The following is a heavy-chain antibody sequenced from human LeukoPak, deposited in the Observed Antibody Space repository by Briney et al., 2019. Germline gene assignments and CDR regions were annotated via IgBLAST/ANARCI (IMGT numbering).Heavy chain of an antibody. Sequence: SETLSLTCTVSGGSISSSSYYWGWIRQPPGKGLEWIGSIYYSGSTYYNPSLKSRVTISVDTSKNQFSLKLSSVTAADTAVYYCARPSTGTAADHDAFDIWGQGTMVTVSS. D-gene: IGHD6-13*01. J-gene: IGHJ3*02. CDR2: IYYSGST. CDR3: ARPSTGTAADHDAFDI. CDR1: GGSISSSSYY. V-gene: IGHV4-39*01.